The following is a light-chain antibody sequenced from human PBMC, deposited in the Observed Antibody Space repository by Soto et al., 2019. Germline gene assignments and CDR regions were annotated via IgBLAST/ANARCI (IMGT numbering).Light chain of an antibody. V-gene: IGKV3D-20*02. CDR3: QQRASWPIT. CDR2: DAS. Sequence: EMALTQTPGSLSLSPGEKTTLSCRASQSVSSSYLAWYQQKPGQAPRLLIYDASNRATGIPARFSGSGSGTDFTLTISGLEPEDFAVYYCQQRASWPITFGQGTRLEIK. CDR1: QSVSSSY. J-gene: IGKJ5*01.